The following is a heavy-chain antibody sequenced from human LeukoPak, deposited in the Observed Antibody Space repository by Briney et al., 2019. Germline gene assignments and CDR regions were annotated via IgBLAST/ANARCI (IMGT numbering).Heavy chain of an antibody. Sequence: GGSLRLSCAASGITFNNAWMTWVRQAPGKGLEWVANIKQDGSEKYYVDSVKGRFTISRDNAKNSLYLQMNSLRAEDTAVYYCARDTPYYYGSGPRGAFDYWGQGTLVTVSS. CDR2: IKQDGSEK. CDR3: ARDTPYYYGSGPRGAFDY. CDR1: GITFNNAW. V-gene: IGHV3-7*01. J-gene: IGHJ4*02. D-gene: IGHD3-10*01.